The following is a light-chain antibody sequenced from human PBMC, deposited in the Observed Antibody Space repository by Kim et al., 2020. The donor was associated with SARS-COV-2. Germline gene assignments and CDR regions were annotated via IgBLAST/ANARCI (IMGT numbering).Light chain of an antibody. CDR3: GTWDDSLRGWV. V-gene: IGLV1-36*01. J-gene: IGLJ3*02. Sequence: NAVNWYQQLPGKAPKLLIYYNDRLPSGVSDRFSGSKSGTSASLAISGLQSEDEAHYYCGTWDDSLRGWVFGGGTQLTVL. CDR2: YND.